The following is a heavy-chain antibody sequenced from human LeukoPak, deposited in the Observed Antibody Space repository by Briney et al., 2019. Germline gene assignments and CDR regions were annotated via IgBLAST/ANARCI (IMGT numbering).Heavy chain of an antibody. D-gene: IGHD2-2*01. V-gene: IGHV4-34*01. Sequence: RHSETLSLTCGLYGGSFSNYYWSWIRQPPGKGLEWIGEINHSGSTRYNPSLKSRVTISVDMSKNHFSLRLSSVTAADTAVYYCARFSYQLLRNVFDVWGQGTMVTVSS. CDR1: GGSFSNYY. CDR2: INHSGST. J-gene: IGHJ3*01. CDR3: ARFSYQLLRNVFDV.